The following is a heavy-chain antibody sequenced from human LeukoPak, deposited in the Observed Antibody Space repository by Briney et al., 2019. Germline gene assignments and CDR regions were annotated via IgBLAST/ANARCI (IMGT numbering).Heavy chain of an antibody. CDR2: MNPNSGNT. J-gene: IGHJ6*03. CDR1: GYTFTSYD. Sequence: ASVKVSCKASGYTFTSYDINWVRQATGQGLEWMGWMNPNSGNTGFAQNFQGRVTMTRNTSISTAYMELSSLRSEDTAVYYCARGPTQVVGLGYYYMDVWGKGTTVTVSS. CDR3: ARGPTQVVGLGYYYMDV. D-gene: IGHD2-2*01. V-gene: IGHV1-8*01.